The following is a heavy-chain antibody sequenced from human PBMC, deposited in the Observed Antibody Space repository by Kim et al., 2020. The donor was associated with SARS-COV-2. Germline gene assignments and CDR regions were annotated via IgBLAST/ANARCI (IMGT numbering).Heavy chain of an antibody. D-gene: IGHD1-26*01. Sequence: SRVTISVDTSKNPFSLKLSSVTAADTAVYYCARAHSGSYYGDYYYYGMDVWGQGTTVTVSS. CDR3: ARAHSGSYYGDYYYYGMDV. J-gene: IGHJ6*02. V-gene: IGHV4-34*01.